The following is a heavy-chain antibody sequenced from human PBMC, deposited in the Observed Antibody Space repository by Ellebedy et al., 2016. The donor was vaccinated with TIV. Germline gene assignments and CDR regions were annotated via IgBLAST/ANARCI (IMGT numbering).Heavy chain of an antibody. CDR1: GFSTSG. J-gene: IGHJ6*02. D-gene: IGHD4-17*01. CDR3: AKGAYPVPTVMAV. CDR2: IRSDGSAR. Sequence: GESLKISCATSGFSTSGMHCVRQPPGKGLEWVAFIRSDGSARYYGDSVSGRFTISRDDSKNTLYLQMNSLRSDDTAVYYCAKGAYPVPTVMAVWGQGTTVTVSS. V-gene: IGHV3-30*02.